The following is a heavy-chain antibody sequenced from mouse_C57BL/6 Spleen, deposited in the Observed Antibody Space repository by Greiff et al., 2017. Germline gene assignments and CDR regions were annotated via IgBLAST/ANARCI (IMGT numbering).Heavy chain of an antibody. V-gene: IGHV1-55*01. CDR1: GYTFTSYW. J-gene: IGHJ4*01. CDR2: IYPGSGST. Sequence: VQLQQPGAELVKPGASVKMSCKASGYTFTSYWITWVKQRPGQGLEWIGDIYPGSGSTNYNEKFKSKATLTVDTSSSTAYMQLSSLTSEDSAVYYCAREWGPFRAMDYWGQGTSVTVSS. CDR3: AREWGPFRAMDY.